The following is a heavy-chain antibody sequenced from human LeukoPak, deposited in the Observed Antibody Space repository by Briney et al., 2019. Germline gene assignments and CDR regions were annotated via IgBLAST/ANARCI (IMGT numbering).Heavy chain of an antibody. J-gene: IGHJ4*02. Sequence: GGSLRLSCASCGFTFSSYGMHWVRQAPGKGLEWVAFIRYDGSNKYYADSVKGRFTISGDNSKNTLYLQMNSLRAEDTAVYYCAKDAGRKYQLLTYFDYWGQGTLVTVSS. CDR3: AKDAGRKYQLLTYFDY. D-gene: IGHD2-2*01. V-gene: IGHV3-30*02. CDR1: GFTFSSYG. CDR2: IRYDGSNK.